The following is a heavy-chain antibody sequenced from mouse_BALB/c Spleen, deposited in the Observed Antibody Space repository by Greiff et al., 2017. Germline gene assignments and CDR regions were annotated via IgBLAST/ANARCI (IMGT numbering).Heavy chain of an antibody. J-gene: IGHJ4*01. D-gene: IGHD1-1*01. CDR3: TRTSVVDYAMDY. CDR2: IYPGNSDT. CDR1: GYTFTSYW. Sequence: VQLKESGTVLARPGASVKMSCKASGYTFTSYWMHWVKQRPGQGLEWIGAIYPGNSDTSYNQKFKGKAKLTAVTSTSTAYMELSSLTNEDSAVYYCTRTSVVDYAMDYWGQGTSVTVSS. V-gene: IGHV1-5*01.